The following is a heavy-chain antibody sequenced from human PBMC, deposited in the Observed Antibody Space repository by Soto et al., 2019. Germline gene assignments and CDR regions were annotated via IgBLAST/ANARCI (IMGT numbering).Heavy chain of an antibody. J-gene: IGHJ4*02. D-gene: IGHD1-26*01. V-gene: IGHV1-69*13. CDR1: GCTFSSYS. Sequence: GASVQVSCKASGCTFSSYSINWVRQAPGQGLEWMGEIIPIFGTANYAQKLQGRVTITADESTSTAYMELSSLRSEDTAVYYCARDGGRNSGGIDYWGQGTLVTVSS. CDR3: ARDGGRNSGGIDY. CDR2: IIPIFGTA.